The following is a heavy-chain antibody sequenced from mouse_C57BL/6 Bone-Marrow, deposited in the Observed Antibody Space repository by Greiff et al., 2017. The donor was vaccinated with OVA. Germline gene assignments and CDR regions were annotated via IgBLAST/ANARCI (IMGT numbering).Heavy chain of an antibody. Sequence: VQLQQSGPELVKPGASVKISCKASGYAFSSSWMNWVKQRPGKGLEWIGRIYPGDGDTNYTGKFKGKATLTADKSSSTAYMQLSSLTSADSAVYFCASSVYYGYPYAMDYWGQGTSVTVSS. CDR3: ASSVYYGYPYAMDY. D-gene: IGHD2-2*01. V-gene: IGHV1-82*01. J-gene: IGHJ4*01. CDR1: GYAFSSSW. CDR2: IYPGDGDT.